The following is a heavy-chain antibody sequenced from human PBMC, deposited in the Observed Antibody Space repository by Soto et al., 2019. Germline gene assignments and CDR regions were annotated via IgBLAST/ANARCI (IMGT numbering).Heavy chain of an antibody. Sequence: RASVKVSCKASGYTFTSYGISWVRQAPGQGLEWMGWLSAYNGNTNYAQKLQGRVTMTTDTSTSTAYMELRSLRSDDTAVYYCARDWGYFDQGVGEYYYYGMHVWGQGTTVTVPS. V-gene: IGHV1-18*01. D-gene: IGHD3-9*01. CDR1: GYTFTSYG. CDR3: ARDWGYFDQGVGEYYYYGMHV. CDR2: LSAYNGNT. J-gene: IGHJ6*01.